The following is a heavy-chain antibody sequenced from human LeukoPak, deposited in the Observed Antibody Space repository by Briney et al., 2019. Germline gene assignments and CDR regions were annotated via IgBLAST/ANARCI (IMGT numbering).Heavy chain of an antibody. Sequence: SETLSLTCTVSGGSISSSSYYWGWIRQPPGKGLEWIGSIYSSGSTYYNPSLKSRVTISVDTSRNQFSLKLSSVTAADTAVYYCARDRYCSSTSCYWMDVWGKGTTVTVSS. CDR2: IYSSGST. J-gene: IGHJ6*04. CDR1: GGSISSSSYY. CDR3: ARDRYCSSTSCYWMDV. D-gene: IGHD2-2*01. V-gene: IGHV4-39*07.